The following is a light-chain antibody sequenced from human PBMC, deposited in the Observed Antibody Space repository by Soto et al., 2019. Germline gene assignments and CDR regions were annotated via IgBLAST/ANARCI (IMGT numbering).Light chain of an antibody. Sequence: QSVLTQPPSVSAAPGQTVTISCAGSSSNIGSNYVSWYQQIPGTAPKLLIYNNNERPSGIPDRFSGSKSDTSASLDITGLETGDEADYYCGTWYRSLRAGVFGGGTKLTVL. CDR1: SSNIGSNY. V-gene: IGLV1-51*01. J-gene: IGLJ2*01. CDR3: GTWYRSLRAGV. CDR2: NNN.